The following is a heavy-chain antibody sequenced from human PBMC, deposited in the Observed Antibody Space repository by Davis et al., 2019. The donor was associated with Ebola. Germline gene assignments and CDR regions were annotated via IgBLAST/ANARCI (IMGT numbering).Heavy chain of an antibody. J-gene: IGHJ6*02. CDR1: GGSFSGYY. CDR2: INHSGST. D-gene: IGHD2-8*01. Sequence: SETLSLTCAVYGGSFSGYYWSWIRQPPGKGLEWIGEINHSGSTNYNPSLKSRVTISVDTSKNQFSLKLSSVTAADTAVYYCARWRILGYCTNGVCYTTRNYYYYGMDVWGQGTTVTVSS. V-gene: IGHV4-34*01. CDR3: ARWRILGYCTNGVCYTTRNYYYYGMDV.